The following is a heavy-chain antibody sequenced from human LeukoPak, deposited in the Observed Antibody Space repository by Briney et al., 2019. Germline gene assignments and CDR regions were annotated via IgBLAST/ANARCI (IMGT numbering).Heavy chain of an antibody. J-gene: IGHJ5*02. CDR1: GFTLSSYE. D-gene: IGHD3-3*01. V-gene: IGHV3-48*03. CDR2: ISSIGSHI. Sequence: PGGSLRLSCAASGFTLSSYEMNWVRQAPGGGVEWVSYISSIGSHIFYADSVKGRFTISRDNAKNPLYLQMNSLRAEDTAVYYCARDHYYDFWSGYTNWFDPWGQGTLVTVSS. CDR3: ARDHYYDFWSGYTNWFDP.